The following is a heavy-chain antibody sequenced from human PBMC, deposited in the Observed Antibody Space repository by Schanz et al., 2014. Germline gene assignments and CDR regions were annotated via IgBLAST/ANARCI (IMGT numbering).Heavy chain of an antibody. J-gene: IGHJ4*02. V-gene: IGHV3-66*01. Sequence: EMQLLESGGGLAQPGGSLRLSCAASGFTVSNSYIHWVRQAPGKGLEWVSTIYSSGSTYYADSVRGRFTISRDNSKDTLYLQMSGLTPEDTAVYYCARGPIPIQGVPMDFWGQGTLVTVSS. CDR1: GFTVSNSY. CDR3: ARGPIPIQGVPMDF. D-gene: IGHD3-10*01. CDR2: IYSSGST.